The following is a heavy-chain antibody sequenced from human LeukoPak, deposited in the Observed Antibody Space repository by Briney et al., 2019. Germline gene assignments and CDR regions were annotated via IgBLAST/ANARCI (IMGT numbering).Heavy chain of an antibody. D-gene: IGHD3-10*01. J-gene: IGHJ4*02. CDR1: GYTFSHHY. Sequence: ASVKVSCKASGYTFSHHYLYWIRQAPGQQLEYMGWISAKSGSTDYAQKFQGRVTMSRDTSVSTVYMELRWLTTDDTAVYYCARAMSGDLLDYWGQGTLVTVSS. V-gene: IGHV1-2*02. CDR3: ARAMSGDLLDY. CDR2: ISAKSGST.